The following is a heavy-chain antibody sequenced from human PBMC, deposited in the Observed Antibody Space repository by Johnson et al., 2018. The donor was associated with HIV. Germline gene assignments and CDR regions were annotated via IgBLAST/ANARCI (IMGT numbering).Heavy chain of an antibody. CDR1: GFTFDDYA. D-gene: IGHD3-16*01. Sequence: VQLVESGGGLVQPGRALRLSCAASGFTFDDYAMHWVRQAPGKGLEWVSGTSWNSGSIRYADSVKGRFTISRDNSKNTLYLQMNSLRAEDTALYYCARDGGVKGKGSFDIWGQGTMVTVSS. CDR3: ARDGGVKGKGSFDI. CDR2: TSWNSGSI. J-gene: IGHJ3*02. V-gene: IGHV3-9*01.